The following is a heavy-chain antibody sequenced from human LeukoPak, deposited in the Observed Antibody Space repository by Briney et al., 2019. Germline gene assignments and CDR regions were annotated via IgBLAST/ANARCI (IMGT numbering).Heavy chain of an antibody. D-gene: IGHD3-16*02. CDR3: ASDDRDHVMITFGGVIAPFDY. J-gene: IGHJ4*02. V-gene: IGHV3-21*01. Sequence: GGSLRLSCAASGFTFNSYSMNWVRQAPGKGLEWVSSISSSSSYIYYADSVKGRFTISRDNAKNSLYLQMNSLRAEDTAVYYCASDDRDHVMITFGGVIAPFDYWGQGTLVTVSS. CDR2: ISSSSSYI. CDR1: GFTFNSYS.